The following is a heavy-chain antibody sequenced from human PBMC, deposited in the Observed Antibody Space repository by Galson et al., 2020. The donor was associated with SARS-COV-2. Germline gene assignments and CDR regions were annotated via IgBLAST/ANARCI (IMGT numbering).Heavy chain of an antibody. CDR1: GFSLSSYA. CDR2: ITAADDWA. D-gene: IGHD5-12*01. J-gene: IGHJ4*02. Sequence: GESLKISCAASGFSLSSYAMSWVRQAPGKGLEWVSFITAADDWADYIGSVKGRFTISRDNSKNTLYLQMSSLRVEDTAVYYCTRDQGWLRVHWGQGTRVTVSS. CDR3: TRDQGWLRVH. V-gene: IGHV3-23*01.